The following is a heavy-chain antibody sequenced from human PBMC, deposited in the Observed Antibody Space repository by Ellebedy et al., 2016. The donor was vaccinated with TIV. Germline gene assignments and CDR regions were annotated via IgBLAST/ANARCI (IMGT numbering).Heavy chain of an antibody. Sequence: GESLKISXAASGFTFSYYYMSWIRQAPGKGLEWVSYISSSGSTIYYADSVKGRFTISRDNAKNSLYLQMNSLRAEDTAVYYCARAVGALNWFNPWGQGTLVTVSS. CDR2: ISSSGSTI. CDR3: ARAVGALNWFNP. V-gene: IGHV3-11*01. D-gene: IGHD1-26*01. J-gene: IGHJ5*02. CDR1: GFTFSYYY.